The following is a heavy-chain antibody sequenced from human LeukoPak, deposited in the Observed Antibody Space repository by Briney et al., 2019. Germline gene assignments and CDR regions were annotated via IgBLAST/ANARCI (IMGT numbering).Heavy chain of an antibody. Sequence: ASVKVSCKASGYTFTSYYMHWLRQSPGQGLEWMGIINPSGGSTSYAQKFQGRVTMTRDTSTSTVYMELSSLRSEDTAVYYCASHLAGIYYFDYWGQGTLVTVSS. CDR1: GYTFTSYY. CDR3: ASHLAGIYYFDY. D-gene: IGHD6-19*01. CDR2: INPSGGST. J-gene: IGHJ4*02. V-gene: IGHV1-46*01.